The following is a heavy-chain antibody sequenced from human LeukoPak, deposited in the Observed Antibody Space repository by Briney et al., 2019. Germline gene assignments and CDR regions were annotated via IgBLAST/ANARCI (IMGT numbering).Heavy chain of an antibody. CDR2: ISGYTGNT. V-gene: IGHV1-18*01. CDR1: GYTFISFG. D-gene: IGHD3-22*01. Sequence: ASVKVSCKASGYTFISFGFSWVRQAPGQGPEWMGWISGYTGNTNYAQRFQGRVTMTTDTSTSTAYMELRTLRSEDTAVYYCARGYDSSGYHWFDPWGQGTLVTVSS. CDR3: ARGYDSSGYHWFDP. J-gene: IGHJ5*02.